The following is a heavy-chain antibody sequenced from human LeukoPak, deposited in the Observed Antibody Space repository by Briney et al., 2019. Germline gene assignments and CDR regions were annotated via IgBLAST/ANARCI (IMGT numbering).Heavy chain of an antibody. D-gene: IGHD3-10*01. Sequence: SETLSLTCTVSGGSISSYYWSWIRQPPGKGLEWIGYIYYSGSTNYNPSLKSRVTISVDTSKNQFSLKLSSVTAADTAVYYCARQVLSYGSGSYYYYYYGMDVWGQGTTVTVSS. V-gene: IGHV4-59*08. CDR2: IYYSGST. J-gene: IGHJ6*02. CDR1: GGSISSYY. CDR3: ARQVLSYGSGSYYYYYYGMDV.